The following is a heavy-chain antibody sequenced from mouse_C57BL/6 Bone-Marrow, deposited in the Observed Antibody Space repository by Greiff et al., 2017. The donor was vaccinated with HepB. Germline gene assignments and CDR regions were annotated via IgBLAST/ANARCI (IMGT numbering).Heavy chain of an antibody. D-gene: IGHD2-2*01. CDR3: ARHEEKGLRLRRGYVDV. J-gene: IGHJ1*03. V-gene: IGHV1-62-2*01. CDR1: GYTFTEYT. Sequence: VQLQQSGAELVKPGASVKLSCKASGYTFTEYTIHWVKQRSGQGLEWIGWFYPGSGSIKYNEKFKDKATLTADKSSSTVYMELSRLTSEDSAVYFCARHEEKGLRLRRGYVDVWGTGTTVTVSS. CDR2: FYPGSGSI.